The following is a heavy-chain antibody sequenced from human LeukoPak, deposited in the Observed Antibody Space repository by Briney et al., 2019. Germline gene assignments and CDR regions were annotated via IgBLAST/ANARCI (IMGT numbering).Heavy chain of an antibody. V-gene: IGHV3-48*01. Sequence: GGSLRLSCAASGFTFSSYRMNWVRQAPGKGLEWVSYISSSSSTIYYADSVKGRFTISRDNAKNSLYLQMNSLRAEDTAVYYCARDLFYYGPGSFDYWGQGTLVTVFS. CDR1: GFTFSSYR. J-gene: IGHJ4*02. D-gene: IGHD3-10*01. CDR2: ISSSSSTI. CDR3: ARDLFYYGPGSFDY.